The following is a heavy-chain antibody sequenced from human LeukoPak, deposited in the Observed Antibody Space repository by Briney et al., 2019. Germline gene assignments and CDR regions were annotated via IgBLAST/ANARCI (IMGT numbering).Heavy chain of an antibody. D-gene: IGHD4-17*01. J-gene: IGHJ3*02. V-gene: IGHV3-53*01. CDR2: IYSGGST. CDR3: ARKTTVTKGGAFDI. CDR1: GFTVSSNY. Sequence: PGGSLRLSCAASGFTVSSNYMSWVRQAPGKGLEWVSVIYSGGSTYYAASVKGRCTISRDNSKNTLYLQMNSLRAEDTAVYYCARKTTVTKGGAFDIWGQGTMVTVSS.